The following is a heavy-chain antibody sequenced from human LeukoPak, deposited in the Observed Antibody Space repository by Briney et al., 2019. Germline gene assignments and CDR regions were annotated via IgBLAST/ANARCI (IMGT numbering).Heavy chain of an antibody. Sequence: GGSLRLSCAASGFTVSSIYMSWVRQAPGKGLEWVSTVYGGGNTAYADSVKGRSTISRDTSKNTLLLQMNSLRAEDTALYFCVRERFGAIVENWGQGALVIVSS. D-gene: IGHD5-24*01. J-gene: IGHJ4*02. CDR2: VYGGGNT. V-gene: IGHV3-53*01. CDR1: GFTVSSIY. CDR3: VRERFGAIVEN.